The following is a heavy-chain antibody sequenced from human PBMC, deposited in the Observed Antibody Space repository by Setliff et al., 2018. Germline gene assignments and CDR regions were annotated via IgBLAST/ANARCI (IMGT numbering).Heavy chain of an antibody. CDR3: ARHVGSRSRGYNYYYYYMDV. CDR2: IHSSGDA. CDR1: DVSISGYY. D-gene: IGHD3-10*01. V-gene: IGHV4-4*08. Sequence: SETLSLTCTVSDVSISGYYWSWIRQPPGKGLEWIGYIHSSGDAYYNPSLKSRVTISVDTSRNQFSLKLSSVTAADTAVYYCARHVGSRSRGYNYYYYYMDVWGKGTTVTVSS. J-gene: IGHJ6*03.